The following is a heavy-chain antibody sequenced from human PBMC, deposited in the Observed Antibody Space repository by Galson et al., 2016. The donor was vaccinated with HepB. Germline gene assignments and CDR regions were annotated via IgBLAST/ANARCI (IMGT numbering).Heavy chain of an antibody. CDR1: GGSISSSSYY. Sequence: SETLSLTCTVSGGSISSSSYYWGWIRQPPGKGLEWIASIYYGGSTYYNPSLQSRVSISLDTSKNQFSLNLSAVTAADTAVYYCATVRIAASIDYWGQGTLVAVSS. D-gene: IGHD6-13*01. CDR3: ATVRIAASIDY. V-gene: IGHV4-39*07. CDR2: IYYGGST. J-gene: IGHJ4*02.